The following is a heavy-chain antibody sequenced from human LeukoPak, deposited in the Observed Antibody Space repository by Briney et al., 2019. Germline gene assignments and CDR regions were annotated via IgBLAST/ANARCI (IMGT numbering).Heavy chain of an antibody. Sequence: SETLSLTSTVSGGSISNYYWNWIRQPPGKGLEWIGYIYFTGSTNYNPSLKSRVTISLDTSKNQFSLKLISVTAADTAIYYCARGRWLQFSDWGPGTLVTVSS. D-gene: IGHD5-24*01. CDR1: GGSISNYY. CDR3: ARGRWLQFSD. CDR2: IYFTGST. V-gene: IGHV4-59*01. J-gene: IGHJ4*02.